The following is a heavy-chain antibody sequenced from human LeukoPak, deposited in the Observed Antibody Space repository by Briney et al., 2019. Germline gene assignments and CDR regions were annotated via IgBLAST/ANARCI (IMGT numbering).Heavy chain of an antibody. CDR2: IYGSSRT. D-gene: IGHD5-18*01. V-gene: IGHV3-66*01. CDR3: ARDRADGYNYGDYFDN. J-gene: IGHJ4*02. CDR1: GFAFSTYA. Sequence: GGSLRLSCAASGFAFSTYAMSWVRQAPGKGLEWVSVIYGSSRTYYADSVKGRFTISRDNSKNTVYLQMDSLRAEDTAVYYCARDRADGYNYGDYFDNWGQGTLVTVSS.